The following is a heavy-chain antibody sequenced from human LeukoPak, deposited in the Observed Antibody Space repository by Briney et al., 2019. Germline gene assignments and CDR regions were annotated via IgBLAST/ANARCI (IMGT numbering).Heavy chain of an antibody. CDR3: ARDLSASLLWFGEGPMNAFDI. J-gene: IGHJ3*02. CDR1: GGSISSGGYY. Sequence: PSESLSLTCTVSGGSISSGGYYWSWIRQHPGKGLEWIGYIYYSGSTYYNPSLKSRVTISVDTSKNQFSLKLSSVTAADTAVYYCARDLSASLLWFGEGPMNAFDIWGQGIMVTVSS. D-gene: IGHD3-10*01. V-gene: IGHV4-31*03. CDR2: IYYSGST.